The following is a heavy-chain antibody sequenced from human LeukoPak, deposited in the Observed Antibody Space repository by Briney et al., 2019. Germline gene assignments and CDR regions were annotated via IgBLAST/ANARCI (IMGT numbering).Heavy chain of an antibody. V-gene: IGHV4-39*07. CDR2: IYYSGST. J-gene: IGHJ4*02. D-gene: IGHD4-23*01. CDR3: ARHYRGNSIVDY. Sequence: SETLSLTCTVSGGSISSSSHYWGWIRQPPGKGLEWIGSIYYSGSTYYNPSLKSRVTISVDTSKNQFSLKLSSVTAADTAVYYCARHYRGNSIVDYWGQGTLVTVSS. CDR1: GGSISSSSHY.